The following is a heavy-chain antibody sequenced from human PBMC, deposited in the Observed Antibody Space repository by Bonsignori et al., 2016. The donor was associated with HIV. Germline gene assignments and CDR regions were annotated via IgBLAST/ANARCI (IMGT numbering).Heavy chain of an antibody. V-gene: IGHV3-53*01. Sequence: GGSLRLSCSVSGFTVRRNYMNWVRQAPGKGLEWLSSIHSEGDIKYADSVKGRFIVSRDYSKNTMFLQMNNLRAEDTGIYFCAGNPSYFYFYHMDVWGKGTSVTVSS. CDR3: AGNPSYFYFYHMDV. CDR1: GFTVRRNY. CDR2: IHSEGDI. J-gene: IGHJ6*03.